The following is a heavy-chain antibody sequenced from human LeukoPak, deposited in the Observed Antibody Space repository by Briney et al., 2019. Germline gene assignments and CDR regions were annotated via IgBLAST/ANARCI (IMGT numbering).Heavy chain of an antibody. Sequence: SETLSLTCAVYGGSFSGYYWSWIRQPPGKGLEWIGEINHSGSTNYNPSLKSRVTISVDTSKNQFSLKLSSVTAADTAVYYCARGPPDCSSTSCYAPGHYGMDVWAKGPRSPSP. D-gene: IGHD2-2*01. CDR1: GGSFSGYY. J-gene: IGHJ6*02. CDR2: INHSGST. CDR3: ARGPPDCSSTSCYAPGHYGMDV. V-gene: IGHV4-34*01.